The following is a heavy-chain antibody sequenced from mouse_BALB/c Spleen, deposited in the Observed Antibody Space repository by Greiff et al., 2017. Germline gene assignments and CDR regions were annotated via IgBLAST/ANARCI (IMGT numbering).Heavy chain of an antibody. CDR3: ARHDDYDVAWFAY. CDR2: ISSGGGST. V-gene: IGHV5-12-1*01. CDR1: GFAFSSYD. J-gene: IGHJ3*01. Sequence: EVKLMESGGGLVKPGGSLKLSCAASGFAFSSYDMSWVRQTPEKRLEWVAYISSGGGSTYYPDTVKGRFTISRDNAKNTLYLQMSSLKSEDTAMYYCARHDDYDVAWFAYWGQGTLVTVSA. D-gene: IGHD2-4*01.